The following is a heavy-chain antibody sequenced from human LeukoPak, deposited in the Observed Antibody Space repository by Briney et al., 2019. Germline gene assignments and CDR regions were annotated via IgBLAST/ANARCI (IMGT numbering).Heavy chain of an antibody. Sequence: ASVKVSCKASGYTFTSYDINWVRQATGQGLEWMGWMNPNSGNTGYAQKFQGRVTMTRNTSISTAYMELSSLRSEDTAVYYCARDGHRRYYYDSSGREDAFDIWGQGTMVTVSS. J-gene: IGHJ3*02. CDR3: ARDGHRRYYYDSSGREDAFDI. CDR2: MNPNSGNT. V-gene: IGHV1-8*01. CDR1: GYTFTSYD. D-gene: IGHD3-22*01.